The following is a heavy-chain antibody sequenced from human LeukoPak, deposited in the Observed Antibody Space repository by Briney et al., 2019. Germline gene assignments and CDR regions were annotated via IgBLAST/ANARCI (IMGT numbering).Heavy chain of an antibody. J-gene: IGHJ4*02. Sequence: SETLSLTCTVSGGSISSSSYYWRWIRQPPGKGLEWIGSIYYSGSTYYNPSLKSRVTISVDTSKNEFSLKLSSVTAADTAVYYCARVGYSSGTLDYWGQGTLVTVSS. V-gene: IGHV4-39*07. CDR3: ARVGYSSGTLDY. CDR2: IYYSGST. CDR1: GGSISSSSYY. D-gene: IGHD6-19*01.